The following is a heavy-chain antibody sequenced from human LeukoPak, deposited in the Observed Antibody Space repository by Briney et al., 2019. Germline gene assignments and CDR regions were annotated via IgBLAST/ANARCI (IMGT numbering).Heavy chain of an antibody. Sequence: SQSLSLTCAISGDSVSNNDGGWNWIRQSPSRGLEWLGRTYYNSKWYNDYAVSVKSRMTINPDTSKNQFSLQLNSVTPEDTAVYYCARDLGQYYDTSDNWFDPWGQGTLVTVSS. D-gene: IGHD3-22*01. CDR2: TYYNSKWYN. CDR3: ARDLGQYYDTSDNWFDP. V-gene: IGHV6-1*01. CDR1: GDSVSNNDGG. J-gene: IGHJ5*02.